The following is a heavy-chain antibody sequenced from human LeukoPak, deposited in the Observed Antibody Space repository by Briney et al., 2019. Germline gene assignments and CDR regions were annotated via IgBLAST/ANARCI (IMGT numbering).Heavy chain of an antibody. CDR1: GYTFTSYG. D-gene: IGHD6-13*01. CDR2: ISTHNGDT. V-gene: IGHV1-18*01. Sequence: ASVKVSCKASGYTFTSYGISWMRQAPGQGLEWMGWISTHNGDTNSAQKMQGRLTMTTDTSTSTAYMELRSLRSDDTAFYYCAREAAGAWWFDPWGQGTLVTVSS. J-gene: IGHJ5*02. CDR3: AREAAGAWWFDP.